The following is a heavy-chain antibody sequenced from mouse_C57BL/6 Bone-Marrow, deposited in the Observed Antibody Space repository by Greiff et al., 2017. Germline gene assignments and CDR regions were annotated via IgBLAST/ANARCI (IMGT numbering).Heavy chain of an antibody. J-gene: IGHJ3*01. CDR1: GYTFTSYW. CDR2: INPSNGGT. V-gene: IGHV1-53*01. D-gene: IGHD2-4*01. CDR3: APSRDYDPAWFAY. Sequence: QVQLQQPGTELVKPGASVKLSCKASGYTFTSYWMHWVKQRPGQGLEWIGNINPSNGGTNYNEKFQSKATLPVDNSSSTASMQLSSLTSEDSAVXYCAPSRDYDPAWFAYWGQGTLVTVSA.